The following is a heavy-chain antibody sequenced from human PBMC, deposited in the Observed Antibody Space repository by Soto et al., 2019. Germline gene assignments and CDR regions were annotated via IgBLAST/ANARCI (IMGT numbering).Heavy chain of an antibody. D-gene: IGHD3-22*01. CDR1: GGSISSSSYY. V-gene: IGHV4-39*01. CDR2: IYYSGST. Sequence: SETLSLTCTVSGGSISSSSYYWGWIRQPPGKGLEWIGSIYYSGSTYYNPSLKSRVTISVDTSKNQFSLKLSSVTAADTAVYYCARHVGDSSGFSDYWGQGTLVTVSS. CDR3: ARHVGDSSGFSDY. J-gene: IGHJ4*02.